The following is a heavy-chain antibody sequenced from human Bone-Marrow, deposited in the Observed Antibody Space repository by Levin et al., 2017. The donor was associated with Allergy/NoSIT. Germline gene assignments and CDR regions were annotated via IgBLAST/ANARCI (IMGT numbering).Heavy chain of an antibody. J-gene: IGHJ6*02. CDR3: ARALWILRGVIPVYYYYYGMDV. D-gene: IGHD3-10*01. V-gene: IGHV3-30*04. CDR2: ISYDGSNK. Sequence: GGSLRLSCAASGFTFSSYAMHWVRQAPGKGLEWVAVISYDGSNKYYADSVKGRFTISRDNSKNTLYLQMNSLRAEDTAVYYCARALWILRGVIPVYYYYYGMDVWGQGTTVTVSS. CDR1: GFTFSSYA.